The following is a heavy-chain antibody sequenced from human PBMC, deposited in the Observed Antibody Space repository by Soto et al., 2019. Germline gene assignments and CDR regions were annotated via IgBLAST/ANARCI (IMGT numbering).Heavy chain of an antibody. CDR1: GYTFTSYG. D-gene: IGHD3-3*01. Sequence: ASVKVFCKASGYTFTSYGISWVRQAPGQGLEWMGWISAYNGNTNYAQKLQGRVTMTTDTSTSTAYMELRSLRSDDTAVYYCARDRPVLRFFPYYGMDVWGQGTTVTVSS. V-gene: IGHV1-18*01. CDR3: ARDRPVLRFFPYYGMDV. J-gene: IGHJ6*02. CDR2: ISAYNGNT.